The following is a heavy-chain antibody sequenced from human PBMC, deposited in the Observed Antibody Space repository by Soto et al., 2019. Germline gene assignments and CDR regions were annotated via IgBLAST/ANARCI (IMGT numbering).Heavy chain of an antibody. Sequence: SETLSLTCTISGGSISVYYWSWIRQSPRQGLEWIGYVYDNGRPYYSPSLKSRVTISADTSKNQISLKLTSAPAADTAVDYCAGGVGSSPPRYWGRGTLVTVSS. J-gene: IGHJ4*02. CDR3: AGGVGSSPPRY. D-gene: IGHD3-9*01. CDR1: GGSISVYY. V-gene: IGHV4-59*01. CDR2: VYDNGRP.